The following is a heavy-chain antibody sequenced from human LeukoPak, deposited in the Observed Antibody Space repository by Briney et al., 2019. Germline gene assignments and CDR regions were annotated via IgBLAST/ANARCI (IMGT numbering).Heavy chain of an antibody. CDR3: ARILSFGVDY. Sequence: GGSLRLSCAASGFTFSSYSMYWVRQAPGKGLEWVSSISSSSSYIYYADSVKGRFTISRDNAKNSLYLQMNSLRAEDTAVYYCARILSFGVDYWGQGTLVTVSS. D-gene: IGHD3-10*01. J-gene: IGHJ4*02. CDR1: GFTFSSYS. CDR2: ISSSSSYI. V-gene: IGHV3-21*01.